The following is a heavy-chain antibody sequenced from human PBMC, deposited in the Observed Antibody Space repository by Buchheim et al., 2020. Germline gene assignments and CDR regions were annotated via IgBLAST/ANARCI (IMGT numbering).Heavy chain of an antibody. D-gene: IGHD3-10*01. CDR1: GFTFSSHW. CDR2: IKSDGSSP. Sequence: EVQLVESGGGLVQPGGSLRLSCAASGFTFSSHWMHWVRQAPGKGLVWVSRIKSDGSSPNYADSVKGRFTISRDNAKNSVYLQMDSLRAEDTAVYYCSTGDVGGGSGRAIDYWGQGTL. J-gene: IGHJ4*02. V-gene: IGHV3-74*01. CDR3: STGDVGGGSGRAIDY.